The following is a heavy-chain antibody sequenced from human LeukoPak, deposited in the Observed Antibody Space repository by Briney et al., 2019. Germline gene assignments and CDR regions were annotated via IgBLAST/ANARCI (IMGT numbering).Heavy chain of an antibody. CDR1: GFTFSSYA. D-gene: IGHD5-24*01. V-gene: IGHV3-23*01. Sequence: GGSLRLSCAASGFTFSSYAMSWVRQAPGKGLEWVSAISGSGGSTYYADSVKGRFTISRDNSKNTLYLQMNSLRAEDTAVYYCAKDLGRDGYKNQGAIDYWGQGTLVTVSS. CDR3: AKDLGRDGYKNQGAIDY. CDR2: ISGSGGST. J-gene: IGHJ4*02.